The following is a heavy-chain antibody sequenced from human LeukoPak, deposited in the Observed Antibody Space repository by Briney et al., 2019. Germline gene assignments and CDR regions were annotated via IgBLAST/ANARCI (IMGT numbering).Heavy chain of an antibody. CDR3: ARDRKEGYCSGGSCYNTYYFDY. D-gene: IGHD2-15*01. V-gene: IGHV3-21*01. CDR2: ISSSSSYI. Sequence: PGGSLRLSCAASGFTFSSYSMNWVRQAPGKGLEWVSSISSSSSYIYYADSVKGRFTISRDNAKNSLYLQMNSLRAEDTAVYYCARDRKEGYCSGGSCYNTYYFDYWGQGTLVTVSS. J-gene: IGHJ4*02. CDR1: GFTFSSYS.